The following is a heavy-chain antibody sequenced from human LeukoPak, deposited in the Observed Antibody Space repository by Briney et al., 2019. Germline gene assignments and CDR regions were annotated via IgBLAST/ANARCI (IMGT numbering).Heavy chain of an antibody. J-gene: IGHJ4*02. CDR1: GDSISSYY. D-gene: IGHD3-10*01. Sequence: SETLSLTCTVSGDSISSYYWSWIRQPPGKGLEWIGYIFYSGDTNYNPSLKSRVTMSVDTSKNQFSLKLSSVTAADTAVYYCARGWFGELLGYFDYWGQGTLVTVSS. CDR3: ARGWFGELLGYFDY. CDR2: IFYSGDT. V-gene: IGHV4-59*12.